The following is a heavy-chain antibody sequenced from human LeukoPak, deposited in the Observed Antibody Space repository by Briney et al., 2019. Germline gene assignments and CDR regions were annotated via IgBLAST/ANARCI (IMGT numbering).Heavy chain of an antibody. V-gene: IGHV4-39*01. Sequence: TSEILSLTCTVSGGSISSSSYYWGWIRQPPGKGLEWIGSIYYSGSTYYNPSLKSRVTISVDTSKNQFSLKLSSVTAADTAVYYYARLGNVWFGELSYGMDVWGQGTTVTVSS. J-gene: IGHJ6*02. D-gene: IGHD3-10*01. CDR3: ARLGNVWFGELSYGMDV. CDR2: IYYSGST. CDR1: GGSISSSSYY.